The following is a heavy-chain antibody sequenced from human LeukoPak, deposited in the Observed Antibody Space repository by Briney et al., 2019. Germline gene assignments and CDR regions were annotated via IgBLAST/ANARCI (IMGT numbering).Heavy chain of an antibody. J-gene: IGHJ5*02. V-gene: IGHV4-39*07. CDR2: IYYSGIT. CDR1: GGSISSSSYY. Sequence: SETLSLTCTVSGGSISSSSYYWGWIRQPPGKGLEWIGSIYYSGITYYNPSLKSRVTISVDTSKNQFSLKLSSVTAADTAVYYCAREIGWFDPWGQGTLVTVSS. CDR3: AREIGWFDP.